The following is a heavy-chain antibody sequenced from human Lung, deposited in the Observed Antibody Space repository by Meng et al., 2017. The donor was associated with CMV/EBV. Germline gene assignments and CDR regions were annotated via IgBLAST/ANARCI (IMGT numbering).Heavy chain of an antibody. J-gene: IGHJ6*02. Sequence: GGSXRLXCAASGFTFSSYAMSWVRQAPGKGLEWVSVIYSGGSRTYYADSVKGWFTISRDNSKNTLYLQMNSLRAEDTAGYYCAKDKGQGGYDFWSGWNDYYYYYGMEVWXRGTTVTVSS. CDR3: AKDKGQGGYDFWSGWNDYYYYYGMEV. V-gene: IGHV3-23*03. D-gene: IGHD3-3*01. CDR2: IYSGGSRT. CDR1: GFTFSSYA.